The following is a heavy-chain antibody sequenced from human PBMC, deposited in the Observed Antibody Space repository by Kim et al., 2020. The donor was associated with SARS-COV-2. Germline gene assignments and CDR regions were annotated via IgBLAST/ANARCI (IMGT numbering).Heavy chain of an antibody. J-gene: IGHJ4*02. CDR3: ARDVNGWYHFDY. V-gene: IGHV3-21*01. CDR1: GFTFSSYS. D-gene: IGHD6-19*01. CDR2: ISSSSSYI. Sequence: GGSLRLSCAASGFTFSSYSMNWVRQAPGKGLEWVSSISSSSSYIYYADSVKGRFTISRDNAKNSLYLQMNSLRAEDTAVYYCARDVNGWYHFDYWGQGTLVTVSS.